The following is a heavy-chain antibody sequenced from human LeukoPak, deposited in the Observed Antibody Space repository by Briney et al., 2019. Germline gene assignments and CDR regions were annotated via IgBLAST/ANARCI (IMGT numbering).Heavy chain of an antibody. CDR2: IIPIFGTA. CDR1: GGTFSSYA. V-gene: IGHV1-69*13. J-gene: IGHJ4*02. CDR3: ARDSDYGVVTAILRD. D-gene: IGHD2-21*02. Sequence: SVKVSCKASGGTFSSYAISWVRQAPGQGLEWMGGIIPIFGTANYAQKFQGRVTITEDESTSTAYMELSSLRSEGTAVYYCARDSDYGVVTAILRDWGQGTLVTVSS.